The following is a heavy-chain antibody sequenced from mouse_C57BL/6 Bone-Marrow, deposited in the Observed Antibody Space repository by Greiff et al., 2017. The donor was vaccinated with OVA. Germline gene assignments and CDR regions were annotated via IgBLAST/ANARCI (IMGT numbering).Heavy chain of an antibody. V-gene: IGHV14-4*01. J-gene: IGHJ3*01. CDR3: TTIYGLAY. CDR1: GFNIKDDY. D-gene: IGHD1-1*02. Sequence: EVKLVESGAELVRPGASVKLSCTASGFNIKDDYMHWVKQRPEQGLEWIGWIDPENGDTEYASKFQGKATITADTSSNTAYLQLSSLTSEDTAVYYCTTIYGLAYWGQGTLVTVSA. CDR2: IDPENGDT.